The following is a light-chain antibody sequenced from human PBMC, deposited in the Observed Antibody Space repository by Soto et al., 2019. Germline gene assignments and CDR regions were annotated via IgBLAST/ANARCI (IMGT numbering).Light chain of an antibody. Sequence: QSVLTQPPSMSAAPGQKVTISCSGTSSNVGNNFVSWYQQVPGAAPKLLIFDNSQRPSGIPDRFFASKSGTSATLAITGPQPGDEAVSYCATWDSKLSAVVFGAGTKLTVL. CDR1: SSNVGNNF. V-gene: IGLV1-51*01. CDR3: ATWDSKLSAVV. J-gene: IGLJ2*01. CDR2: DNS.